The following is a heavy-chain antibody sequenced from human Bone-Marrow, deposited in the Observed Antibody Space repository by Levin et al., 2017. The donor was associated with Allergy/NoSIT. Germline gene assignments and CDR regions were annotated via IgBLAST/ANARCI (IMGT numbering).Heavy chain of an antibody. Sequence: GGSLRLSCAASGFTFSSSGMNWVRQAPGKGLEWVSYISSSSNTLYYADSVKGRFTISRDNAKKSLYLQMNSLRHEDTAVYFCARQSRTPGITYWYFDLWGRGTLVTVSS. CDR2: ISSSSNTL. V-gene: IGHV3-48*02. CDR3: ARQSRTPGITYWYFDL. J-gene: IGHJ2*01. CDR1: GFTFSSSG. D-gene: IGHD3-16*01.